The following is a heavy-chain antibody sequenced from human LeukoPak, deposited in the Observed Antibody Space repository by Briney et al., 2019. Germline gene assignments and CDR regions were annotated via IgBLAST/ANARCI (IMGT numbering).Heavy chain of an antibody. D-gene: IGHD6-13*01. Sequence: GGSLRLSCAASGFTFSSYAMSWVRQAPGKGLVWVSRIKSDGTVTTDADYVKGRFTISRDNAKNTLYLQLNSLRVEDTAVYYCVRGPNSSNWYGSEYFQHWGQGTLVTVSS. CDR2: IKSDGTVT. V-gene: IGHV3-74*01. CDR1: GFTFSSYA. CDR3: VRGPNSSNWYGSEYFQH. J-gene: IGHJ1*01.